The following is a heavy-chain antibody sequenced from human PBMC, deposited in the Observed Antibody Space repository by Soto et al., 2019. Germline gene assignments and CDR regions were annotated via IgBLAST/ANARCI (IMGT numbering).Heavy chain of an antibody. V-gene: IGHV5-10-1*01. CDR1: GYSFTSYW. CDR2: IDPSDSYT. CDR3: ARQKRWSSDYHYGMDV. J-gene: IGHJ6*02. Sequence: GESLKISCKGSGYSFTSYWISWVRQMPGKGLEWMGRIDPSDSYTNYSPSFQGHVTISADKSISTAYLQWSSLKASDTVMYYCARQKRWSSDYHYGMDVWGQGTTVTVSS. D-gene: IGHD6-19*01.